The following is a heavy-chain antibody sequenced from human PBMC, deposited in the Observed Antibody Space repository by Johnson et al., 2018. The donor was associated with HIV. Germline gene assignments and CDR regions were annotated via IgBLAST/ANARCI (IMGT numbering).Heavy chain of an antibody. Sequence: QVQLVESGGGVVQPGRSLRLSCAASGFTFSSYAMHWVRQAPAKGLEWVAVISYDGSDKYYADSVKGRFTISRDSSKNTLYLQMNSLKTEDTAVYYCTTEGDAFDIWGQGTMVTVSS. CDR1: GFTFSSYA. J-gene: IGHJ3*02. CDR2: ISYDGSDK. V-gene: IGHV3-30*04. CDR3: TTEGDAFDI.